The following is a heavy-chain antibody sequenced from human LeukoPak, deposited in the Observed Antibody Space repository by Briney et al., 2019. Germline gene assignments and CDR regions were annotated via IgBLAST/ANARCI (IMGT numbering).Heavy chain of an antibody. Sequence: SETLSPTCTVSGGSISSYYWSWIRQPPGKGLEWIGYIYYSGSTNYNPSLKSRVTISVDTSKNQFSLKLSSVTAADTAVYYCARRRWLVDWGQGTLVTVSS. J-gene: IGHJ4*02. D-gene: IGHD6-19*01. CDR1: GGSISSYY. V-gene: IGHV4-59*08. CDR3: ARRRWLVD. CDR2: IYYSGST.